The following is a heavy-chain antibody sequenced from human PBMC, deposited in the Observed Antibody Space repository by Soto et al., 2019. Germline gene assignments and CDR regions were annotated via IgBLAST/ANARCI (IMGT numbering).Heavy chain of an antibody. CDR2: ISYDGSNK. V-gene: IGHV3-30*18. J-gene: IGHJ1*01. CDR1: GFTFSSYG. CDR3: AKVGQRVLSGYFQH. Sequence: ESGGGVVQPGRSLRLSCAASGFTFSSYGMHWVRQAPGKGLEWVAVISYDGSNKYYADSVKGRFTISRDNSKNTLYLQMNSLRAEDTAVYYCAKVGQRVLSGYFQHWGQGTLVTVSS. D-gene: IGHD6-6*01.